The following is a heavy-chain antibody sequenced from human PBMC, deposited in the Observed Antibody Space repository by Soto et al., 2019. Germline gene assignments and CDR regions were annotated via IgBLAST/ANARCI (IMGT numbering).Heavy chain of an antibody. CDR3: ARETDGMDV. V-gene: IGHV3-30*03. J-gene: IGHJ6*02. CDR1: GFIFSTYS. CDR2: KTVDGINK. Sequence: GGSLRLSCAASGFIFSTYSIHWVRQAPGKGVDWVAVKTVDGINKYNAKSVKGRFTISRDASKKTVYLQMNTLTTEDTAVYFCARETDGMDVWGQGTTVTVSS.